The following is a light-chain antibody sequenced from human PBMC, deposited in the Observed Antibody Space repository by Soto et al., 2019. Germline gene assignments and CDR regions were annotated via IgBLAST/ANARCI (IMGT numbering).Light chain of an antibody. CDR3: QQYGSSPWT. CDR1: QSVSSSY. V-gene: IGKV3-20*01. Sequence: EIVLTQSPATVSLSPGERVTLSCRASQSVSSSYLAWYQQKPGQAPRLLIYGASSRATGIPDRFSGSGSGTDFTLTISRLEPEDFAVYYCQQYGSSPWTFGQGTKVDIK. CDR2: GAS. J-gene: IGKJ1*01.